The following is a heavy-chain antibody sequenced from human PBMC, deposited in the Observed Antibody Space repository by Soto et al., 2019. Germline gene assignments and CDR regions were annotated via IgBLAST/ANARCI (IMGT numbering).Heavy chain of an antibody. CDR2: ISWDGYGT. D-gene: IGHD4-4*01. CDR1: GFTFDDYT. CDR3: AKDPSNYEYYFDY. V-gene: IGHV3-43*01. Sequence: XGSLRLSCAASGFTFDDYTMHWVRQAPGKGLEWVSLISWDGYGTYYADSVRGRFTISRDNSKNSLYLQMNSLRTEDTALYYCAKDPSNYEYYFDYWGQGTLVTVSS. J-gene: IGHJ4*02.